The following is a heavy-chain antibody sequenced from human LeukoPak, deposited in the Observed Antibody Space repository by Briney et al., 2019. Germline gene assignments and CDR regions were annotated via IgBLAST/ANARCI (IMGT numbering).Heavy chain of an antibody. CDR3: ARGARGVVVVAANDWFDP. CDR1: GGSFSGYY. CDR2: INHSGST. V-gene: IGHV4-34*01. J-gene: IGHJ5*02. Sequence: SETLSLTCAVYGGSFSGYYWSWIRQPPGKGLEWIGEINHSGSTNYNPSLKSRVTISVDTSKNQFSLKLSSVTAADTAVYYCARGARGVVVVAANDWFDPWGQGTLVTVSS. D-gene: IGHD2-15*01.